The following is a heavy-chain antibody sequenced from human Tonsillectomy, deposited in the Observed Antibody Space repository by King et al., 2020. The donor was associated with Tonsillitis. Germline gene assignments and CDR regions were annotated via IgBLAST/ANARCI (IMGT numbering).Heavy chain of an antibody. D-gene: IGHD3-22*01. J-gene: IGHJ4*02. V-gene: IGHV2-5*02. CDR2: IYWDDDDE. CDR1: GFSLTTSGVG. Sequence: TLKESGPTLVKPTQTLTLTCSFSGFSLTTSGVGVGWIRQPPGKALEWLALIYWDDDDERYNPSLKSRLTITKDTSKNQVVLTMTNMEYVDTATYYCAHRRDVYDSSGYCDYWGQGTLVTVSS. CDR3: AHRRDVYDSSGYCDY.